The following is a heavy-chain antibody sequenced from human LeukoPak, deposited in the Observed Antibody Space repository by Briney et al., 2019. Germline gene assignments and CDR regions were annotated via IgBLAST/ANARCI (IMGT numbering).Heavy chain of an antibody. CDR1: GYTFTSYY. J-gene: IGHJ4*02. V-gene: IGHV1-46*01. Sequence: ASVKVSCKASGYTFTSYYMHWVRQAPGQGLEWMGIINPSGGSTSYAQKFQGRVTMTRDTSTSTVYMELSSLRSEDTAVYYCARVPPYICGGDACYFDYWGQGTLVTVSS. CDR3: ARVPPYICGGDACYFDY. D-gene: IGHD2-21*02. CDR2: INPSGGST.